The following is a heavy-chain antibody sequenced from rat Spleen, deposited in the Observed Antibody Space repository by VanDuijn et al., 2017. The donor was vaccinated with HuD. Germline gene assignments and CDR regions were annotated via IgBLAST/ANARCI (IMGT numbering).Heavy chain of an antibody. CDR3: TRHVGMLDY. CDR2: ISSDGRRN. CDR1: GFTFSDYY. J-gene: IGHJ2*01. D-gene: IGHD1-7*01. Sequence: EVQLVESDGGLVQPGRSLKLSCAASGFTFSDYYMAWVRQAPTKGLEWVATISSDGRRNYYRDSVKGRFTISRDNAKSSLYLQMDSLRSEDTATYYCTRHVGMLDYWGQGVMVTVSS. V-gene: IGHV5-29*01.